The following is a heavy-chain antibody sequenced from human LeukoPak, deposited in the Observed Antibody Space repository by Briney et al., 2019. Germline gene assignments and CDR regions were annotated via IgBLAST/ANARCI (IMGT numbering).Heavy chain of an antibody. J-gene: IGHJ4*02. D-gene: IGHD1-26*01. CDR2: INPSSGGT. CDR1: GYTFTRHY. CDR3: ARGGSLTGFDY. V-gene: IGHV1-46*01. Sequence: GASVKVSCKASGYTFTRHYMNWVRQAPGQGLEWMGKINPSSGGTGYAQKFQGRVTMTRDTSTSTVYMELTSLRSEDTAVYYCARGGSLTGFDYWGQGTLVTVSS.